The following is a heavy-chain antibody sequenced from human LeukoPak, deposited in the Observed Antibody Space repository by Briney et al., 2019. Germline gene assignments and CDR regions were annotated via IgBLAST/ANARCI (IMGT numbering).Heavy chain of an antibody. CDR1: GFTFSSYA. CDR3: AKDGVDTAMVSFFDY. V-gene: IGHV3-23*01. Sequence: GGSLRLPCAASGFTFSSYAMSWVRQALGKGLEWVSAISGSGGSTYYADSVKGRFTISRDNSKNTLYLQMNSLRAEDTAVYYCAKDGVDTAMVSFFDYWGQGTLVTVSS. D-gene: IGHD5-18*01. CDR2: ISGSGGST. J-gene: IGHJ4*02.